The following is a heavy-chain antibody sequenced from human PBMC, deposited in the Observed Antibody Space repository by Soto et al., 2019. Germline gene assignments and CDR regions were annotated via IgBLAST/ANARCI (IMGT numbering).Heavy chain of an antibody. CDR1: GGSISSYY. CDR2: IYYSGST. Sequence: SETLSLTCTVSGGSISSYYWSWIRQPPGKGLERIGYIYYSGSTNYNPSLKSRVTISVDTSKNQFSLKLSLKLSSLTAADTAVYYCARRWGDYFDYWGQGTLVTVSS. J-gene: IGHJ4*02. D-gene: IGHD3-16*01. CDR3: ARRWGDYFDY. V-gene: IGHV4-59*08.